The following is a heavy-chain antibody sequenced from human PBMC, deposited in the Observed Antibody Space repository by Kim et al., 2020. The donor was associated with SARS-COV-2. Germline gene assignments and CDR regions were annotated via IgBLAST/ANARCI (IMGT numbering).Heavy chain of an antibody. CDR1: GGSISSSSYY. CDR3: ARVNVLRYFDWLLSPGYFDL. J-gene: IGHJ2*01. Sequence: SETLSLTCTVSGGSISSSSYYWGWIRQPPGKGLEWIGSIYYSGSTYYNPSLKSRVTISVDTSKNQFSLKLSSVTAADTAVYYCARVNVLRYFDWLLSPGYFDLWGRGTRVTVSS. D-gene: IGHD3-9*01. CDR2: IYYSGST. V-gene: IGHV4-39*01.